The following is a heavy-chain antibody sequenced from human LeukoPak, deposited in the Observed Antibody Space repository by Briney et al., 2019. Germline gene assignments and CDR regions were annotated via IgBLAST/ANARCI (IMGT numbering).Heavy chain of an antibody. J-gene: IGHJ5*02. D-gene: IGHD6-19*01. Sequence: GGSLRLSCAASGFTFSNYDMSWVRQAPGKGLEWVSSISDSGGSTYYADSVKGRFTISGDNSKNTLYLQMTNLRAADTAVYYCAKDLSRAVAADWFDPWDQGSLVTVSS. CDR3: AKDLSRAVAADWFDP. V-gene: IGHV3-23*01. CDR2: ISDSGGST. CDR1: GFTFSNYD.